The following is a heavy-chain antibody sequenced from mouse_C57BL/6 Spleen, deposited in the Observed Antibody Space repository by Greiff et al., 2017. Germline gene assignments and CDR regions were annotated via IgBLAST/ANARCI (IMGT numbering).Heavy chain of an antibody. V-gene: IGHV14-4*01. Sequence: VQLKESGAELVRPGASVKLSCTASGFNIKDDYMHWVKQRPEQGLEWIGWIDPENGDTEYASKFQGKATITADTSSNTAYLQLSSLTSEDTAVYYCTTGGTTDYWGQGTTLTVSS. D-gene: IGHD2-14*01. CDR2: IDPENGDT. CDR3: TTGGTTDY. CDR1: GFNIKDDY. J-gene: IGHJ2*01.